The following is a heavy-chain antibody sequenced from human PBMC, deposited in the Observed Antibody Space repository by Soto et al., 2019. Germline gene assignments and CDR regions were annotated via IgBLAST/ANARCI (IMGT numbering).Heavy chain of an antibody. J-gene: IGHJ5*02. D-gene: IGHD4-17*01. CDR2: IYHSGST. Sequence: SETLSLTCAVSGGSISSSNWWSWVRQPPGKGLEWIGEIYHSGSTNYNPSLKSRVTISVDKSKNQFSLKLSSVTAADTAMYYCARTVTTKSVGCWFDPWGQGTLVTVSS. V-gene: IGHV4-4*02. CDR3: ARTVTTKSVGCWFDP. CDR1: GGSISSSNW.